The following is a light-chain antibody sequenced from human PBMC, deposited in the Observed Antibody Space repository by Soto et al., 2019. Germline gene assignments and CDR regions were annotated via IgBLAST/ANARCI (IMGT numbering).Light chain of an antibody. J-gene: IGKJ1*01. Sequence: DIKMNHSPSALSASVGDRVTITCRPSQSIDNFLNWYQQKPGKAPNLLIYAASSLQSGVSSRFSGSGSGTDFTLTISSLQPEDFATYYCLQDYNYPWTFGQGTKVDIK. CDR2: AAS. CDR1: QSIDNF. V-gene: IGKV1-39*01. CDR3: LQDYNYPWT.